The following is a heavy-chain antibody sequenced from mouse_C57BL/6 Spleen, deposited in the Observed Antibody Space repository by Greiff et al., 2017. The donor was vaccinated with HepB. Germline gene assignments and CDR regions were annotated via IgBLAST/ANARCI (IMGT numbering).Heavy chain of an antibody. V-gene: IGHV3-6*01. CDR3: ARGDSNYGGWFAY. J-gene: IGHJ3*01. CDR1: GYSITSGYY. D-gene: IGHD2-5*01. CDR2: ISYDGSN. Sequence: ESGPGLVKPSQSLSLTCSVTGYSITSGYYWNWIRQFPGNKLEWMGYISYDGSNNYNPSLKNRISITHDTSKNQFFLKLNSVTTEDTATYYCARGDSNYGGWFAYWGQGTLVTVSA.